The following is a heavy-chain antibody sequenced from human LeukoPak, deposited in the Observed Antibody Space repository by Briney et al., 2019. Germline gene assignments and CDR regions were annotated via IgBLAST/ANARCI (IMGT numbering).Heavy chain of an antibody. V-gene: IGHV4-39*07. CDR1: GGSISSSSYY. CDR3: ARYCSSTSCYKTSAAFDI. D-gene: IGHD2-2*02. J-gene: IGHJ3*02. Sequence: SETLSLTCTVSGGSISSSSYYWGWIRQPPGKGLEWIGNIYYSGSTYYNPSLKSRVTISVDTSKNQFSLKLSSVTAADTAVYYCARYCSSTSCYKTSAAFDIWGQGTMVTVSS. CDR2: IYYSGST.